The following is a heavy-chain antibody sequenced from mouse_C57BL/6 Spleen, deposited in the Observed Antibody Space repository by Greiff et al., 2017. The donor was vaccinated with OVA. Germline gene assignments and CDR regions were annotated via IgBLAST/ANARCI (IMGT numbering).Heavy chain of an antibody. CDR2: ISSGSSTI. D-gene: IGHD3-2*01. CDR1: GFTFSDYG. Sequence: VQLKESGGGLVKPGGSLKLSCAASGFTFSDYGMHWVRQAPEKGLEWVAYISSGSSTIYYADTVKGRFTISRDNAKNTLFLQMTSLRSEDTAMYYCARDSVFAYWGQGTLVTVSA. V-gene: IGHV5-17*01. CDR3: ARDSVFAY. J-gene: IGHJ3*01.